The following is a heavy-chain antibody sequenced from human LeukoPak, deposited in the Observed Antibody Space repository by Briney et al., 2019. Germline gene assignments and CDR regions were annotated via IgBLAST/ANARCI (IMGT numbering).Heavy chain of an antibody. CDR3: ARTTKRRDPRAGALGAFDI. D-gene: IGHD1-1*01. V-gene: IGHV3-23*01. CDR2: ISGSGGST. J-gene: IGHJ3*02. Sequence: GGSLRLSCAASGFTFSSYAMSWVRQAPGKGLEWVSAISGSGGSTYYADSVKGRFTISRDNSKNTLYLQMNSLRAEDTAVYYCARTTKRRDPRAGALGAFDIWGQGTMVTVSS. CDR1: GFTFSSYA.